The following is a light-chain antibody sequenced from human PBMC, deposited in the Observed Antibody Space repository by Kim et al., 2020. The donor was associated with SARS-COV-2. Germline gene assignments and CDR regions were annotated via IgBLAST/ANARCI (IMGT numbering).Light chain of an antibody. J-gene: IGKJ1*01. CDR3: QQSYTIPRA. CDR2: GAA. Sequence: VSIRERGTITCRAHLDISSCLNWYQQRPVNVPKLLIYGAANLLGGVPSRFSGIRSETDFTLTISSLEPEDFATYYCQQSYTIPRAFGQGTKVDIK. V-gene: IGKV1-39*01. CDR1: LDISSC.